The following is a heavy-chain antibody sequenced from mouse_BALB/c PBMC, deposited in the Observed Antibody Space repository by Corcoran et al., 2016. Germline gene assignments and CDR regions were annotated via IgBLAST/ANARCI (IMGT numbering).Heavy chain of an antibody. J-gene: IGHJ3*01. D-gene: IGHD2-1*01. V-gene: IGHV1S135*01. CDR1: GYSFTGYN. CDR2: IDPYNGGT. CDR3: ARGSGNYQFAY. Sequence: EVQLQQSGPELGKPGASVKISCKASGYSFTGYNMYWVKQSHRKSLEWIGYIDPYNGGTSYNQKSKGKATLTVDKSSSTAYMHLNSLTSEDSAIYYCARGSGNYQFAYWGQGTLVTVSA.